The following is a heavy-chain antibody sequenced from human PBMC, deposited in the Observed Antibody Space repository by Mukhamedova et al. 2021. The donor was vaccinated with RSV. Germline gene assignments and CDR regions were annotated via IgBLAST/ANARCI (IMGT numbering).Heavy chain of an antibody. V-gene: IGHV1-18*01. J-gene: IGHJ3*02. CDR3: ARVGSIAAAPEAFDI. D-gene: IGHD6-13*01. Sequence: TNYAQKLQGRVTMTTDTSTSTAYMELRSLRSDDTAVYYCARVGSIAAAPEAFDIWGQGTMVTVSS. CDR2: T.